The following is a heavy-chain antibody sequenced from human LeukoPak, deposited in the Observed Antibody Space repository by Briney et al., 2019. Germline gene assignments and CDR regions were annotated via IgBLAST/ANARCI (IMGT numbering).Heavy chain of an antibody. Sequence: GASVKVSCKASGYTFTGYYMHWVRQAPGQGLEWMGWINPNSGGTNYAQKFQGRVTMTRDTSISTAYMELSRLRSDDKAVYYCARDSGGDYEVDYWGQGTLVTVSS. CDR2: INPNSGGT. V-gene: IGHV1-2*02. D-gene: IGHD4-17*01. J-gene: IGHJ4*02. CDR1: GYTFTGYY. CDR3: ARDSGGDYEVDY.